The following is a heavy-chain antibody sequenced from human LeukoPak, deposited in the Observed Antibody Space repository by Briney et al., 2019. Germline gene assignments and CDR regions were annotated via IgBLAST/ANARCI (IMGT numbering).Heavy chain of an antibody. Sequence: ASVKVSCKASGYTFTGYYMHWVRQAPGQGLEWMGWINPNSGGTNYAQKFQGRVTMTRDTSISTAYMELSRLRSDDTAVYYCARVRCPHHPDTYYYMDVWGKGTTVTVSS. CDR3: ARVRCPHHPDTYYYMDV. CDR2: INPNSGGT. CDR1: GYTFTGYY. V-gene: IGHV1-2*02. J-gene: IGHJ6*03. D-gene: IGHD1-14*01.